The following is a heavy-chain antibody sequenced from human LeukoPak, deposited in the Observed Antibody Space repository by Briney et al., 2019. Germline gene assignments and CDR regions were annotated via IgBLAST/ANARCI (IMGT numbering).Heavy chain of an antibody. D-gene: IGHD1-14*01. J-gene: IGHJ6*03. V-gene: IGHV4-34*01. CDR2: INHSGST. CDR1: GGSFSGYY. CDR3: ARAPGHTFYYYYYYMDV. Sequence: SETLSLTCAVYGGSFSGYYWSWIRQPPGRGLEWIGEINHSGSTNYNPSLKSRVTISVDTSKNQFSLKLSSVTAADTAVYYCARAPGHTFYYYYYYMDVWGKGTTVTVSS.